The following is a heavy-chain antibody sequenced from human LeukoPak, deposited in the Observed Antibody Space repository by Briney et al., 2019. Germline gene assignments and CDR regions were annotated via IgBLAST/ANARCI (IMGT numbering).Heavy chain of an antibody. CDR3: ARYRSTVVVVAVLPSDYYYGMDV. CDR2: ISAYNGNT. Sequence: PTASVKVSCKASGYTFTSYGISWVRQAPGQGLEWMGWISAYNGNTNYAQKLQGRVTMTTDTSTSTAYMELRSLRSDDTAVYYCARYRSTVVVVAVLPSDYYYGMDVWGQGTTVTVSS. D-gene: IGHD2-15*01. J-gene: IGHJ6*02. CDR1: GYTFTSYG. V-gene: IGHV1-18*01.